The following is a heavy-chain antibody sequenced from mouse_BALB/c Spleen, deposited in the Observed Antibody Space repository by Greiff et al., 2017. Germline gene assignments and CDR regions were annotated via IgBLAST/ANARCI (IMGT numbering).Heavy chain of an antibody. D-gene: IGHD1-2*01. Sequence: VQLKESGGGLVQPGGSLKLSCAASGFTFSIYTMSWVRQTPEKRLEWVAYISNGGGSTYYPDTVKGRFTISRDNAKNTLYLQMSSLKSEDTAMYYCASLHYYPYYFDYWGQGTTLTVSS. V-gene: IGHV5-12-2*01. CDR2: ISNGGGST. CDR1: GFTFSIYT. J-gene: IGHJ2*01. CDR3: ASLHYYPYYFDY.